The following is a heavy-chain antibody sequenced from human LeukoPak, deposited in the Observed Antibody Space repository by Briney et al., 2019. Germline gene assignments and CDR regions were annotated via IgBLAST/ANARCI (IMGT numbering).Heavy chain of an antibody. CDR2: TRNEANIYTT. D-gene: IGHD3-22*01. V-gene: IGHV3-72*01. CDR3: ARAGLGPRSGYFRGC. Sequence: GGSLRLSCAASGFIFSDHYMDWVRQAPGKGLEWVGRTRNEANIYTTKYAASVKGRFTISRDDSKNSLYLQMNSLKTEDTAVYYCARAGLGPRSGYFRGCWGQGTLVTVSS. CDR1: GFIFSDHY. J-gene: IGHJ4*02.